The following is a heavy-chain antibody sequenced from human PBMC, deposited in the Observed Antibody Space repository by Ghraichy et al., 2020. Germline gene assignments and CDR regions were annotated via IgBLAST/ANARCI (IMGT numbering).Heavy chain of an antibody. CDR1: GGSISSYY. Sequence: SETLSLTCTVSGGSISSYYWSWIRQPPGKGLEWIGYIYYSGSTNYNPSLKSRVTISVDTSKNQFSLKLSSVIAADTAVYYCARDRGMWRYWFDPWGQGTLVTVSS. J-gene: IGHJ5*02. CDR2: IYYSGST. V-gene: IGHV4-59*01. CDR3: ARDRGMWRYWFDP. D-gene: IGHD2-21*01.